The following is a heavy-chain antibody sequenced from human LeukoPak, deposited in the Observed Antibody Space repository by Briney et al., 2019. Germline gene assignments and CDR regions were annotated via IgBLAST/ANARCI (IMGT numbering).Heavy chain of an antibody. Sequence: SETLPLTCAVYGGSFSGYYWSWVRQPPGKGLEWIGEIDHSGSTNYNPSLKSRVTISVDTSKNQFSLKLSSVTAADTAVYYCARGLITMVRGVIMAGYYFDYWGQGTLVTVSS. CDR1: GGSFSGYY. CDR2: IDHSGST. J-gene: IGHJ4*02. D-gene: IGHD3-10*01. V-gene: IGHV4-34*01. CDR3: ARGLITMVRGVIMAGYYFDY.